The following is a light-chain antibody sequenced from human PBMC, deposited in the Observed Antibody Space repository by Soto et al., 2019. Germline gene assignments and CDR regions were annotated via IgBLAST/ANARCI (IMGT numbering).Light chain of an antibody. J-gene: IGKJ1*01. CDR3: QQYTSYSRA. CDR1: QFVSSR. Sequence: EIVVTQSPATLSASPGERVTLSCRASQFVSSRLAWYQQRPGQVPRLLIYDTSTRALGISARFSGSGSGTDFTLTISGLQPDDFTTYYCQQYTSYSRAFGQGTKVDIK. CDR2: DTS. V-gene: IGKV3-15*01.